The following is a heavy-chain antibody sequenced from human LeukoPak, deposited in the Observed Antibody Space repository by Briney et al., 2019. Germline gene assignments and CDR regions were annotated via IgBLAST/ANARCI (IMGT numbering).Heavy chain of an antibody. V-gene: IGHV3-23*01. CDR3: ARGKGSEGAFDI. Sequence: PGGSLRLSCAASGFTFSSYGMSWVRQAPGKGLEWVSAISGSGGSTYYADSVKGRFTISRDNSKNTLYLQMNSLRAEDTAVYYCARGKGSEGAFDIWGQGTMVTVSS. D-gene: IGHD3-10*01. CDR2: ISGSGGST. CDR1: GFTFSSYG. J-gene: IGHJ3*02.